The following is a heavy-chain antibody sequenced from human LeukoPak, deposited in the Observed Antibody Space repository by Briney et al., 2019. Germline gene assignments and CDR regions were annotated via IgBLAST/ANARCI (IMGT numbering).Heavy chain of an antibody. J-gene: IGHJ5*02. D-gene: IGHD3-10*01. CDR2: IYPGDSDT. Sequence: PGESLKISCKGSGYSFTSYWIGWVRQMPGKGPEWMGIIYPGDSDTRYSPSFQGQVTISADKSISTAYLQWSSLKASDTAMYYCARRITMVRGVTGGNWFDPWGQGTLVTVSS. CDR3: ARRITMVRGVTGGNWFDP. V-gene: IGHV5-51*01. CDR1: GYSFTSYW.